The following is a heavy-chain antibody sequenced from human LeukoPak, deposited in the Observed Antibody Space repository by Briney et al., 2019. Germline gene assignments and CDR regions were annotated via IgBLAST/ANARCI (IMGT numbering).Heavy chain of an antibody. J-gene: IGHJ3*02. Sequence: SETLSLTCAVYGGSFSGYYWSWIRQPPGKGLEWVGEINHSGSTNYNPSLKSRVTISVDTSKNQFSLKLSSVTAADTAVYYCARGVLWFGTDAFDIWGQGTMVTVSS. D-gene: IGHD3-10*01. V-gene: IGHV4-34*01. CDR3: ARGVLWFGTDAFDI. CDR1: GGSFSGYY. CDR2: INHSGST.